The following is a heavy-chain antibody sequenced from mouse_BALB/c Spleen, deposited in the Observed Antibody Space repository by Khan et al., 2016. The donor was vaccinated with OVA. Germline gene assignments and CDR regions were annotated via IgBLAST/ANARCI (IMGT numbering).Heavy chain of an antibody. V-gene: IGHV9-4*02. CDR1: GYTFTTAG. J-gene: IGHJ4*01. CDR3: AGVGAAYYRNDGGAMEY. Sequence: QIQLVQSGPELKKPGETVRISCKASGYTFTTAGIQWVQKMPGKGLKWIGWINTHSGVPKYAEDFKGRFAFSLEISVNTAYLQLTNLKNEDTATYFFAGVGAAYYRNDGGAMEYWGQGTSVTVSS. D-gene: IGHD2-14*01. CDR2: INTHSGVP.